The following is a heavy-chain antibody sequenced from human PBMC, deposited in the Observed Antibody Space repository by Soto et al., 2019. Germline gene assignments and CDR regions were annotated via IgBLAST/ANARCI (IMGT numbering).Heavy chain of an antibody. CDR1: GGSISSYY. CDR2: IYYSGST. CDR3: ARDYPYSSGWYYYYYGMDV. V-gene: IGHV4-59*01. J-gene: IGHJ6*02. Sequence: SETLSLTCTVSGGSISSYYWSWIRQPPGKGLEWIGYIYYSGSTNYNPSLKSRVTISVDTSKNQFSLKLSSVTAADTAVYYCARDYPYSSGWYYYYYGMDVWGQGTTVTVSS. D-gene: IGHD6-19*01.